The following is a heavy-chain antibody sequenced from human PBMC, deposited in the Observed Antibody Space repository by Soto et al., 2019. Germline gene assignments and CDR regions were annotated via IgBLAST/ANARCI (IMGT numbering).Heavy chain of an antibody. V-gene: IGHV4-59*01. CDR1: GGSISSYY. J-gene: IGHJ3*02. Sequence: QVQLQESGPGLVKPSETLSLTCTVSGGSISSYYWSWIRQPPGKGLEWIGHFYYSGSTNCNPSLMTRVTISVDKSKSQFSLRLCSVTAADTYVYYCAQGVWRLFESWGQGTKVTVSS. D-gene: IGHD3-3*01. CDR2: FYYSGST. CDR3: AQGVWRLFES.